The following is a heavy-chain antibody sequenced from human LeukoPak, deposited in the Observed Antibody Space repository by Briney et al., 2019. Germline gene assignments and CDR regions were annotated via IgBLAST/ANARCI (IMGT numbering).Heavy chain of an antibody. D-gene: IGHD3-9*01. CDR1: GASISPYY. V-gene: IGHV4-59*01. CDR3: ARGNTEYYDILTGYYKCWFDP. J-gene: IGHJ5*02. Sequence: SSETLSLTCTVSGASISPYYWSWIRQPPGKGLEWIGYIYYSGSTNYNPSLKSRVTISLDTSKNQFSLNLSSVTAADTAIYYCARGNTEYYDILTGYYKCWFDPWGQGTLVTVSS. CDR2: IYYSGST.